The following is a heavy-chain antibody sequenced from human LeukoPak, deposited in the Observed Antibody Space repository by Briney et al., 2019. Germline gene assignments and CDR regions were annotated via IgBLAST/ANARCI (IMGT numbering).Heavy chain of an antibody. CDR1: GGSFSGYY. CDR3: ARYSTTWPYWYFDL. Sequence: SETLSLTCAVYGGSFSGYYWSWIRQPPGKGLEWIGEINHSGSTNYNPSLKSRVTISVDTSKNQFSLKLSSVTAADTAVYYCARYSTTWPYWYFDLWGRGTLVAVSS. V-gene: IGHV4-34*01. D-gene: IGHD6-13*01. J-gene: IGHJ2*01. CDR2: INHSGST.